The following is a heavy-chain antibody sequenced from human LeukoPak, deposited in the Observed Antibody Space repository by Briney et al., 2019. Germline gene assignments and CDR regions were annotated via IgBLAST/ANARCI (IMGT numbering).Heavy chain of an antibody. CDR1: GFIFSNYG. CDR2: IWYDGGNK. Sequence: GGSLRLSCAASGFIFSNYGMHWVRQAPGKGLEWVAVIWYDGGNKYYGDSVKGRFTISRENSKNTLYLQMNSLRAEDTAVYYCVKGHYGSGSPDYMDVWGKGTTVTVSS. J-gene: IGHJ6*03. D-gene: IGHD3-10*01. V-gene: IGHV3-33*06. CDR3: VKGHYGSGSPDYMDV.